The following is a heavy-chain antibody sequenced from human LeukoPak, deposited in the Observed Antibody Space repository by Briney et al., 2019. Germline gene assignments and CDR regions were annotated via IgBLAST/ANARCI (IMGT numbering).Heavy chain of an antibody. CDR3: AKQYSSSWYPHLSFYY. D-gene: IGHD6-13*01. CDR1: GFTVSSNY. CDR2: IYSGGST. Sequence: GGSLRLSCAASGFTVSSNYMSWVRQAPGKGLEWVSVIYSGGSTYYADSVKGRFTISRDNSKNTLYLQMNSLRAEDTAVYYCAKQYSSSWYPHLSFYYWGQGTLVTVSS. V-gene: IGHV3-53*01. J-gene: IGHJ4*02.